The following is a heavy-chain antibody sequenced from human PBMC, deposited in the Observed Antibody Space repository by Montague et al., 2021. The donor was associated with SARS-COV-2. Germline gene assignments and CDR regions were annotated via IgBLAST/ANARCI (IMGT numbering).Heavy chain of an antibody. CDR3: ARDIRIPMLIVIQGYGMDV. Sequence: SETLSLTCTVSGGSISSSSSYWGWIRQPPGMGLEWIGSIYYSGSTYYNPSLKSRITISVDTSKNQFSLRLTSVTAADTAVYYWARDIRIPMLIVIQGYGMDVWGQGTTVTVSS. J-gene: IGHJ6*02. V-gene: IGHV4-39*07. CDR2: IYYSGST. CDR1: GGSISSSSSY. D-gene: IGHD3-22*01.